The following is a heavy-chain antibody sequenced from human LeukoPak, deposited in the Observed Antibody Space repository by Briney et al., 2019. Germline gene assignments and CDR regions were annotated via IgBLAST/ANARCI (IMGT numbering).Heavy chain of an antibody. CDR3: ARSPLSDFWSGYYTYYFDY. V-gene: IGHV1-18*01. D-gene: IGHD3-3*01. Sequence: ASVKVSCXASGYTFTSYGISWVRQAPGQGLEWMGWISAYNGNTNYAQKFQGRVTMTTDTSTSTAYMELRSLRSDDTAVYYCARSPLSDFWSGYYTYYFDYWGQGTLVTVSS. CDR2: ISAYNGNT. J-gene: IGHJ4*02. CDR1: GYTFTSYG.